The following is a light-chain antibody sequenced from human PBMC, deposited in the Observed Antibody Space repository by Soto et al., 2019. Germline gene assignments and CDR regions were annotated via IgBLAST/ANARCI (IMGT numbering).Light chain of an antibody. J-gene: IGKJ3*01. V-gene: IGKV3-20*01. CDR2: GAS. Sequence: EIVLTQSPGTLSLSPGERATLSCRASQSVSSSYLAWYPQKTGQAPRLLISGASSRATGIPDRFRGSGSGTGFTLTISRLETEDCAVYYCQQYGSSPPITFGPGTKVDIK. CDR3: QQYGSSPPIT. CDR1: QSVSSSY.